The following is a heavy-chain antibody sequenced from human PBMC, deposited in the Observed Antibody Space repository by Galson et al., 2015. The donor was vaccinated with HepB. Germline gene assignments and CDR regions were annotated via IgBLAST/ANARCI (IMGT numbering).Heavy chain of an antibody. CDR2: IYSGGST. Sequence: SLRLSCAASGFTVSSNYMSWVRQAPGKGLEWVSVIYSGGSTYYADSVKGRFTISRDNSKNTLYLQMNSLRAEDTAVYYCARTAQPKAHCGGDCWDYYFDYWGQGTLVTVSS. CDR3: ARTAQPKAHCGGDCWDYYFDY. J-gene: IGHJ4*02. V-gene: IGHV3-66*01. CDR1: GFTVSSNY. D-gene: IGHD2-21*02.